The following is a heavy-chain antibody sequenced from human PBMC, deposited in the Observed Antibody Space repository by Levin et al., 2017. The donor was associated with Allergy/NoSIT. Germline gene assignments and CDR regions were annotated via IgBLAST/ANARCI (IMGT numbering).Heavy chain of an antibody. CDR1: GFTFSNYG. CDR2: ISEDGSQK. J-gene: IGHJ4*02. V-gene: IGHV3-30*18. D-gene: IGHD6-25*01. CDR3: AKVGLAPFLTAAAGVFDY. Sequence: PGGSLRLSCAASGFTFSNYGMSWVRQAPGKGLEWVASISEDGSQKYYSDSVRGRITISRDNSKNTLYLEMNTLHSEDTALYYCAKVGLAPFLTAAAGVFDYWGQGVQVTVSS.